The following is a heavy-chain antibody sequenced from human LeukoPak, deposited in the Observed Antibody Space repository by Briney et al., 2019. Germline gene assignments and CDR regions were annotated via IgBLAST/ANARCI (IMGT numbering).Heavy chain of an antibody. CDR1: GYTFTGYY. CDR2: INPNSGGT. J-gene: IGHJ4*02. CDR3: AREPNYYDSSGYLVY. D-gene: IGHD3-22*01. V-gene: IGHV1-2*02. Sequence: ASVKVSCKASGYTFTGYYMHWVRQAPGQGVERMGWINPNSGGTNYAQKFQGRVTMTRDTSISTAYMELSRLRSDDTAVYYCAREPNYYDSSGYLVYWGQGTLVTVSS.